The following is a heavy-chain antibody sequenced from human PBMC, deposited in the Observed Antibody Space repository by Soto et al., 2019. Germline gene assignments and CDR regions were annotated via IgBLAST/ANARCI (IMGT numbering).Heavy chain of an antibody. CDR2: INHSGST. Sequence: SETLSLTCAVYGGSFSGYCWSWIRQPPGKGLEWIGEINHSGSTNYNPSLKSRVTISVDTSKNQFSLKLSSVTAADTAVYYCARGLRYYDILTGYSSGYYYYGMDVWGQGTTVTVSS. CDR1: GGSFSGYC. CDR3: ARGLRYYDILTGYSSGYYYYGMDV. V-gene: IGHV4-34*01. D-gene: IGHD3-9*01. J-gene: IGHJ6*02.